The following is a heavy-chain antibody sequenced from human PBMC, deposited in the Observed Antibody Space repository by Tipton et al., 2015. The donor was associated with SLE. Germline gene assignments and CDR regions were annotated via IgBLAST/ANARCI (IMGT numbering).Heavy chain of an antibody. J-gene: IGHJ6*04. V-gene: IGHV3-43*01. CDR3: AKGAPYWAV. CDR1: GFTFDDYT. Sequence: GSLRLSCAASGFTFDDYTMHWVRQAPGKGLEWVSLITWDGGSRYYADSVRGRFTISRDNSKKSLYLQMNSLMTEDTALYYCAKGAPYWAVWGKGTPVSVSS. CDR2: ITWDGGSR. D-gene: IGHD2-8*02.